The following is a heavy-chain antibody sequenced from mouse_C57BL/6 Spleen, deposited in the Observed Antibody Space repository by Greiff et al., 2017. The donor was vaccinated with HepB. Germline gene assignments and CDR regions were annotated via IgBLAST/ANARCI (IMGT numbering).Heavy chain of an antibody. Sequence: EVQGVESGPELVKPGASVKMSCKASGYTFTDYNMHWVKQSHGKSLEWIGYINPNNGGTSYNQKFKGKATLTVNKSSSTAYMELRSLTSEDSAVYYCAIYYDYGAWFAYWGQGTLVTVSA. D-gene: IGHD2-4*01. J-gene: IGHJ3*01. CDR1: GYTFTDYN. CDR3: AIYYDYGAWFAY. CDR2: INPNNGGT. V-gene: IGHV1-22*01.